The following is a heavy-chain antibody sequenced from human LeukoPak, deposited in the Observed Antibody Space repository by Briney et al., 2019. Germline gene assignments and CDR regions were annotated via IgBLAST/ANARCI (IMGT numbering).Heavy chain of an antibody. CDR2: ISSSSSYI. J-gene: IGHJ3*02. V-gene: IGHV3-21*01. D-gene: IGHD3-22*01. Sequence: GGPLRLSCAASGFTFSSYSMNWLRQAPGKGLEWVSSISSSSSYIYYADSVTGRFTICSDNAKNSLYLQLNSLRAEDTAVYYCARESPFSYDSSGYPIWGQETMVTVSS. CDR3: ARESPFSYDSSGYPI. CDR1: GFTFSSYS.